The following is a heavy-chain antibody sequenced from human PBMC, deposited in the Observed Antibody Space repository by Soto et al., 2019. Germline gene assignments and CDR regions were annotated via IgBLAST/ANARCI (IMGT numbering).Heavy chain of an antibody. J-gene: IGHJ6*02. CDR1: GFSLSTSGMC. V-gene: IGHV2-70*01. CDR2: IDWDDDK. Sequence: PTLVNPTQTLTLTCTFSGFSLSTSGMCVSWIRQPPGKALEWLALIDWDDDKYYSTSLKTRLTISKDTSKNQVVLTMTNMDPVDTATYYCARIQRRGPPYYYYYGMDVWGQGTTVTVSS. CDR3: ARIQRRGPPYYYYYGMDV.